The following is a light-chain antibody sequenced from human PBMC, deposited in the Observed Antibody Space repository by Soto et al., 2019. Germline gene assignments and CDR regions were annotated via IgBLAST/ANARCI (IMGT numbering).Light chain of an antibody. V-gene: IGLV2-8*01. Sequence: QSALTQPPSASGSPGQSVTISCTGTSSDVGANNYVSWYQQHPGKAPKLMIYEVTKRPSGVPDRFSGSKSGNTASLTVSGLXXXXXXDYYCSSYAGANRVFGTGTKLTVL. CDR1: SSDVGANNY. CDR3: SSYAGANRV. J-gene: IGLJ1*01. CDR2: EVT.